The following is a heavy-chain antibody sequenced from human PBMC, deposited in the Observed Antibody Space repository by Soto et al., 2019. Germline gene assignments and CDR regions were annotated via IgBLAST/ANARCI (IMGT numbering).Heavy chain of an antibody. D-gene: IGHD3-3*01. V-gene: IGHV3-21*01. Sequence: GGSLRLSCAASGFTFSSYSMNWVRQAPGKGLEWVSSISSSSSYIYYADSVKGRFTISRDNAKNSLYLQMNSLRAEDTAVYYCARDSSVRFWSGYHHFDYWGQGTLVTVSS. CDR1: GFTFSSYS. CDR3: ARDSSVRFWSGYHHFDY. CDR2: ISSSSSYI. J-gene: IGHJ4*02.